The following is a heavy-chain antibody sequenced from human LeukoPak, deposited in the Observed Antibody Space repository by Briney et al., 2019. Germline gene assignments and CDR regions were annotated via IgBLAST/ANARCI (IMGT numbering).Heavy chain of an antibody. J-gene: IGHJ6*03. CDR1: GYTFTSYD. V-gene: IGHV1-8*01. CDR2: MNPNSGNT. Sequence: VASVKVSCKASGYTFTSYDINWGRQATGQGLEWMGWMNPNSGNTGYAQKFQGRVTMTRNTSISTAYMELSSLRSEDTAVYYCARGGCFSTSCYAYYYYMDVWGKGTTVTVSS. CDR3: ARGGCFSTSCYAYYYYMDV. D-gene: IGHD2-2*01.